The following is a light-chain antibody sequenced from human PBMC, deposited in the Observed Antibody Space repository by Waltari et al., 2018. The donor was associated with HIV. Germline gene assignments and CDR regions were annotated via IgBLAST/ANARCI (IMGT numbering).Light chain of an antibody. CDR3: QQYNRWPYT. Sequence: DIVMTQSPATLSLAPGQLATLSCGASQTIPRKLAWYQQKPGKAPRLLIYDISIRETGIPARFSASGSGTDFSLTISSLQSEDFAVYYCQQYNRWPYTFGQGTRLEIK. CDR2: DIS. V-gene: IGKV3-15*01. CDR1: QTIPRK. J-gene: IGKJ2*01.